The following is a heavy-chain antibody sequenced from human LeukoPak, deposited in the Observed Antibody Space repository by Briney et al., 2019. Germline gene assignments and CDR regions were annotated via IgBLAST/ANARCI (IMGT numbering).Heavy chain of an antibody. J-gene: IGHJ5*02. V-gene: IGHV4-61*02. CDR2: IYGSVSTQNNPSH. D-gene: IGHD6-13*01. CDR1: GDSVSGGDNY. Sequence: TLSLTCTVSGDSVSGGDNYWSWIRQPAGKGLEWIRRIYGSVSTQNNPSHQYNPSLKSRVTISADTSRNQFSLQLRSVTATDTAMYYCARDRQGAGRRVSSFQSWGQGIPVIVSS. CDR3: ARDRQGAGRRVSSFQS.